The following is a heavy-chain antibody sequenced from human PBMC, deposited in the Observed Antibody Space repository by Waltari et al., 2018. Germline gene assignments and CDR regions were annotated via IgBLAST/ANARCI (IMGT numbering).Heavy chain of an antibody. D-gene: IGHD3-22*01. J-gene: IGHJ6*02. CDR3: AHLTNFDSSGYYYAPWVSSGYHYYGMDV. Sequence: GWIRQPPGKALEWLALIYWNDDKRYSPSLKSRLTITKDTSKNQVVLTMTNMDPVDTATYYCAHLTNFDSSGYYYAPWVSSGYHYYGMDVWGQGTTVTVSS. CDR2: IYWNDDK. V-gene: IGHV2-5*01.